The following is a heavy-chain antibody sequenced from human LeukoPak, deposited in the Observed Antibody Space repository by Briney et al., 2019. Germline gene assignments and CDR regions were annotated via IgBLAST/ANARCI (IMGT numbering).Heavy chain of an antibody. CDR1: GYDVKRYS. D-gene: IGHD3-10*01. CDR2: ITSSSSSI. CDR3: TRGGSYFEK. V-gene: IGHV3-48*02. J-gene: IGHJ4*02. Sequence: GGSLRLSCVGSGYDVKRYSMNWGRQAPGKGLEWISYITSSSSSIFYAASVRGRFTISRDNAMNSMYLQMNSLRDEDTAVYYCTRGGSYFEKWGQGSLVTVTS.